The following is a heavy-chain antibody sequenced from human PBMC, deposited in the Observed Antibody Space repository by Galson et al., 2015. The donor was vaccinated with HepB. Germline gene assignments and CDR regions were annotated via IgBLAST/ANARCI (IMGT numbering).Heavy chain of an antibody. CDR1: GFTFSGYG. D-gene: IGHD3-16*01. CDR3: AKVLGPWQSLDY. V-gene: IGHV3-30*02. CDR2: LRSDGSNE. J-gene: IGHJ4*02. Sequence: SLRLSCAASGFTFSGYGMHWVRQTPGKGLEWVAFLRSDGSNEYYADSVKGRFAISRDNSKSTLYLQMNSLKIEDTSIYYCAKVLGPWQSLDYWGQGTLVTVSS.